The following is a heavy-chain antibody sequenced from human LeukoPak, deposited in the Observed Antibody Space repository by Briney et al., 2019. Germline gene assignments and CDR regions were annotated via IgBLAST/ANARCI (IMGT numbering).Heavy chain of an antibody. CDR1: GGSISSSSYY. J-gene: IGHJ4*02. D-gene: IGHD3-9*01. Sequence: PSETLSLTCTVSGGSISSSSYYWGWIRQPPGKGLEWIGSLYYSGNTYYNPSLKSRVTMSVDTSKNQFSLKLSSVTAADSAVYYCARHAHYYDIVTGLYLDYWGQGTLVTVSS. CDR3: ARHAHYYDIVTGLYLDY. CDR2: LYYSGNT. V-gene: IGHV4-39*01.